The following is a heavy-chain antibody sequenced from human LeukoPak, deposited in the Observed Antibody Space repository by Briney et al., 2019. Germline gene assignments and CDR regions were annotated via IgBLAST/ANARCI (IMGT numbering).Heavy chain of an antibody. CDR3: AREAAIAVAGQDY. D-gene: IGHD6-19*01. CDR1: GYTFTGHY. V-gene: IGHV1-2*06. Sequence: ASVKVSCKASGYTFTGHYMHWVRQAPGQGLEWMGRINPNSGGTNYAQKFQGRVTMTRDTSISTAYMELSSLRSDDTAVYYCAREAAIAVAGQDYWGQGTLVTVSS. J-gene: IGHJ4*02. CDR2: INPNSGGT.